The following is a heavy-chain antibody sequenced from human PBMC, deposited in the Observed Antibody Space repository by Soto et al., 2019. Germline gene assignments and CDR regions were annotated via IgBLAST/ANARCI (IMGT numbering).Heavy chain of an antibody. CDR1: GGPISSGGYY. Sequence: SETLSLTCTVSGGPISSGGYYWSWIRQHPGKGLEWIGYIYYSGSTYYNPSLKSRVTISVDTSKNQFSLKLSSVTAADTAVYYCARGYYYDSSGYYPFAKDWGQGTLVTVSS. J-gene: IGHJ4*02. CDR2: IYYSGST. D-gene: IGHD3-22*01. CDR3: ARGYYYDSSGYYPFAKD. V-gene: IGHV4-31*03.